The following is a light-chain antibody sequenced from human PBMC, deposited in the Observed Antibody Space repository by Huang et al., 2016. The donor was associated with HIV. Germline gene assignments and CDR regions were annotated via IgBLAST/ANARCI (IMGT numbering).Light chain of an antibody. J-gene: IGKJ5*01. V-gene: IGKV3-11*01. Sequence: EIVLTQSPATLSLSPGQRATLSCRASQSVSSDLVWYQRKPGQAPRLLMYDASHRATGVPARFSGSGSGTDFTLTINSLEPEDFAVYYCQQRNNWPITFGQGTRLEIK. CDR1: QSVSSD. CDR3: QQRNNWPIT. CDR2: DAS.